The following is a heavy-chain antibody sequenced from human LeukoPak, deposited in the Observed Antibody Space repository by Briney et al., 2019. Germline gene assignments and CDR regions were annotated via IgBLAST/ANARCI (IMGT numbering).Heavy chain of an antibody. CDR2: ISSSSSYI. CDR3: ARAGYCSSTSCYTFDY. Sequence: GRSLRLSCAASGFTFSSYSMNWVRQAPGKGLEWVSSISSSSSYIYYADSVKGRFTISRDNSKNTLYLQMNSLRAEDTAVYYCARAGYCSSTSCYTFDYWGQGTPVTVSS. J-gene: IGHJ4*02. D-gene: IGHD2-2*02. CDR1: GFTFSSYS. V-gene: IGHV3-21*01.